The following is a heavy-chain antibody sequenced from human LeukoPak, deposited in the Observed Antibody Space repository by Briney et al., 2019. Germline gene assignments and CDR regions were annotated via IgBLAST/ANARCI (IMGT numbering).Heavy chain of an antibody. CDR2: RKQDGSQ. CDR1: VFIFSRRW. Sequence: GGSLRLSCAASVFIFSRRWMGWVRQAPGKGPEWVASRKQDGSQYYVDSVKGRFIISRDNAKNSLYLQMNSLRAEDTAVYSCARCPDYGDRVDFFDYWGQGTLVTVSS. V-gene: IGHV3-7*01. D-gene: IGHD4-17*01. CDR3: ARCPDYGDRVDFFDY. J-gene: IGHJ4*02.